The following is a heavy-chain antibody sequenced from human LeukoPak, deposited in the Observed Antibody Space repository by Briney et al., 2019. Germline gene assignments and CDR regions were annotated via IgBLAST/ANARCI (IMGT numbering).Heavy chain of an antibody. CDR3: ARDLFSSSSVSY. D-gene: IGHD6-6*01. Sequence: GGSLRLSCAASGFTSSSYGMHWVRQALGKGLEWVAVIWYDGSNKYYADSVKGRFTISRDNSKNTLYLQMNSLRAEDTAVYYCARDLFSSSSVSYWGQGTLVTVSS. CDR2: IWYDGSNK. V-gene: IGHV3-33*01. CDR1: GFTSSSYG. J-gene: IGHJ4*02.